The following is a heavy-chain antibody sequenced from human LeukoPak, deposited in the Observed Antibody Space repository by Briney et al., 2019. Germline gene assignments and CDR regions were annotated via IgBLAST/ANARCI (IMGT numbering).Heavy chain of an antibody. Sequence: PGGSLRLSCAASGFTFSSYAMSWVRQAPGKGLEWVSAISGSGGSTYYADSVKGRFTISRDNSKNTLYLQMNSLRAEDTAVYYCARVPRGSSSHYYFDYWGQGTLVTVSS. D-gene: IGHD6-13*01. CDR1: GFTFSSYA. CDR3: ARVPRGSSSHYYFDY. J-gene: IGHJ4*02. V-gene: IGHV3-23*01. CDR2: ISGSGGST.